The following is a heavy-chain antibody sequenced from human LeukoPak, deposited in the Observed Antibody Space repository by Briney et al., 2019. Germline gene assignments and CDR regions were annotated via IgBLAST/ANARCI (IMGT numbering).Heavy chain of an antibody. Sequence: ASVKVSCKASGYTFTSYGISWVRQAPGQGLEWMGWISAYNGNTNYAQKLQGRVTMTTDTSTSTAYMELRSLRSDDTAVYYCARDQTGITMVRGVDAFDIWGQGTMVTVSS. V-gene: IGHV1-18*01. CDR2: ISAYNGNT. CDR1: GYTFTSYG. D-gene: IGHD3-10*01. J-gene: IGHJ3*02. CDR3: ARDQTGITMVRGVDAFDI.